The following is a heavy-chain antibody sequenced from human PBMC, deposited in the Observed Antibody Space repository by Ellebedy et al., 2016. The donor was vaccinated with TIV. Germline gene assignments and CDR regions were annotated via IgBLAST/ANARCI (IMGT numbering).Heavy chain of an antibody. Sequence: GGSLRLSCAASGFTFSSYGMHWVRQAPGKGLEWVAVIWYDGSDQYYADSVKGRFTISRDNSKNSLYLQMNSLRADDTAVYYCAKCIGGTVRGAYYYYGLDVWGQGTTVTVSS. J-gene: IGHJ6*02. CDR2: IWYDGSDQ. CDR1: GFTFSSYG. V-gene: IGHV3-33*06. CDR3: AKCIGGTVRGAYYYYGLDV. D-gene: IGHD3-10*01.